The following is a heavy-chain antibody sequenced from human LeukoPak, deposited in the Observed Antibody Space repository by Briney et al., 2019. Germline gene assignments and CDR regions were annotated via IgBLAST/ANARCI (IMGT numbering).Heavy chain of an antibody. J-gene: IGHJ4*02. Sequence: GGSLRLSCAASGFPVSDNYMSWVRQAPGKGLEWVSIIYSDGTTYYADSVKGRFTISRDNSKNSLYLQMNSLRAEDTAVYYCARDPGYNYGFDYWGQGTLVTVSS. D-gene: IGHD5-18*01. V-gene: IGHV3-66*01. CDR2: IYSDGTT. CDR3: ARDPGYNYGFDY. CDR1: GFPVSDNY.